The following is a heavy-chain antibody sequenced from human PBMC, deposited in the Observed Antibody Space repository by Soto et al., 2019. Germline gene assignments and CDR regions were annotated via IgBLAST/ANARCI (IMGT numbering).Heavy chain of an antibody. CDR3: ARGLGSGRIYYFDY. D-gene: IGHD6-19*01. CDR2: INHSGST. J-gene: IGHJ4*02. Sequence: SETLSLTCAVYGGSFSGYYWSWIRQPPGKGLEWIGEINHSGSTNYNPSLKSRVTISVDTSKNQFSLKLSSVTAADTAVYYCARGLGSGRIYYFDYWGQGTLVTVSS. V-gene: IGHV4-34*01. CDR1: GGSFSGYY.